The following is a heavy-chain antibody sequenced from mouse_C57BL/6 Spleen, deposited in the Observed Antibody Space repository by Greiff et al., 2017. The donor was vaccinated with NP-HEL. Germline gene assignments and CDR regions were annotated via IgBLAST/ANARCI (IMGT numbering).Heavy chain of an antibody. CDR3: ASFDGYPHYYAMDY. Sequence: EVKLMESGGGLVKPGGSLKLSCAASGFTFSSYAMSWVRQTPEKRLEWVATISDGGSYTYYPDNVKGRFTISRDNAKNNLYLQMSHLKSEDTAMYYCASFDGYPHYYAMDYWGQGTSVTVSS. CDR2: ISDGGSYT. D-gene: IGHD2-3*01. V-gene: IGHV5-4*03. J-gene: IGHJ4*01. CDR1: GFTFSSYA.